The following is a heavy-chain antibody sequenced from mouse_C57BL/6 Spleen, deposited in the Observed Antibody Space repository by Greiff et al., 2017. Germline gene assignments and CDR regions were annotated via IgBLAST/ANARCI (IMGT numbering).Heavy chain of an antibody. J-gene: IGHJ4*01. CDR3: ARSAYYGNSWDY. D-gene: IGHD2-10*01. Sequence: EVQLQQSGPELVKPGASVKISCKASGYSFTGYYMNWVKQSPEKSLEWIGEINPSTGGTTYNQKFKAKATLTVDKSSSTAYMQLKSLTSEDSAVYYCARSAYYGNSWDYWGQGTSVTVSS. CDR1: GYSFTGYY. V-gene: IGHV1-42*01. CDR2: INPSTGGT.